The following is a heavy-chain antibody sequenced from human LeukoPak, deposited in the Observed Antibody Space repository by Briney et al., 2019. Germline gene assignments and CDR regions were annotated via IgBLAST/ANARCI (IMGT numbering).Heavy chain of an antibody. Sequence: PSETLSLTCAVYGGSFSGYYWSWIRNPPGKGLEWIGEINHSGSTNYNPSLKSRVTISVDTSKNQFSLKLSSVTAADTAVYYCARGITGYWGQGTLVTVSS. CDR1: GGSFSGYY. V-gene: IGHV4-34*01. CDR2: INHSGST. CDR3: ARGITGY. J-gene: IGHJ4*02. D-gene: IGHD1-14*01.